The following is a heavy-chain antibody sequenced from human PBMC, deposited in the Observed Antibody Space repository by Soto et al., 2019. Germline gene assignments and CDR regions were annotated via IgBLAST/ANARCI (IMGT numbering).Heavy chain of an antibody. D-gene: IGHD5-18*01. CDR2: ISSGGTYT. V-gene: IGHV3-23*01. J-gene: IGHJ4*02. CDR1: GFTFSKYA. CDR3: AKESSGYNYGFYNYFDY. Sequence: PGGSLRLSCAASGFTFSKYAMTWVSQAPGKWLEWVSAISSGGTYTDYADSVKGRFTLSRDNSKNMVYLQMNSLRAEDTAVYHCAKESSGYNYGFYNYFDYWGQGTLVTVSS.